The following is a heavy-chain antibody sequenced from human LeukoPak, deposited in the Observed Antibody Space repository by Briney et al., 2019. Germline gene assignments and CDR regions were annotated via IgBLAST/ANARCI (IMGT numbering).Heavy chain of an antibody. J-gene: IGHJ4*02. CDR1: GFTFSSYW. D-gene: IGHD2-15*01. Sequence: GGSLRLSCAASGFTFSSYWMSWVRQAPGKGLEWVANIKQDGSEKYYVDSVKGRFTISRDNAKNSLYLQMNSLRAEDTAVYYCARIQVVAATSGFDYWGQGTLATVSS. CDR3: ARIQVVAATSGFDY. V-gene: IGHV3-7*01. CDR2: IKQDGSEK.